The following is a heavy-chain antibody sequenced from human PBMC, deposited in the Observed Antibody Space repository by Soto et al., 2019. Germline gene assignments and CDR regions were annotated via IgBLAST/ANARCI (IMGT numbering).Heavy chain of an antibody. J-gene: IGHJ4*02. D-gene: IGHD6-19*01. Sequence: QVQLVESGGGVVQPGRSLRLSCAASGFTFSSYGMHWVRQAPGKGLEWVAVIWYDGSNKYYADSVKGRFTISRDNSKNTLYLQMNSLRAEDTAVYYCARDGQQWLVVDYFDYWGQGTLVNVSS. CDR1: GFTFSSYG. CDR3: ARDGQQWLVVDYFDY. V-gene: IGHV3-33*01. CDR2: IWYDGSNK.